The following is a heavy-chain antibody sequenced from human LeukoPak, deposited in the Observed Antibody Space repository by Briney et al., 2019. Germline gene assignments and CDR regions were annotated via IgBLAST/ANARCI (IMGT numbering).Heavy chain of an antibody. CDR1: GGSFSGYY. CDR3: ARRYSSGFYYFDY. Sequence: PSETLSLTCSVYGGSFSGYYWTWIRQPPGKGLEWIGEIDHSESANHSPSLKSRLTMSVDTSKSQFSLRLNSVTAADTATYYCARRYSSGFYYFDYRGQGALVTVSS. V-gene: IGHV4-34*01. J-gene: IGHJ4*02. CDR2: IDHSESA. D-gene: IGHD6-19*01.